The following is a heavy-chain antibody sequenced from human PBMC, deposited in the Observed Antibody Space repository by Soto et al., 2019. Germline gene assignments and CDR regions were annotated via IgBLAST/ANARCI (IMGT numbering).Heavy chain of an antibody. Sequence: QVQLVQSGAEVTKPGSSVKVSCKASGGTFSSYTISWVRQAPGQGLEWMGRIIPILGIANYAQKFQGRGTITADKSTSTAYMELSSLRSEDTAVYYWARWGESNAFDIWGQGTMVTVSS. V-gene: IGHV1-69*02. CDR3: ARWGESNAFDI. J-gene: IGHJ3*02. D-gene: IGHD3-10*01. CDR2: IIPILGIA. CDR1: GGTFSSYT.